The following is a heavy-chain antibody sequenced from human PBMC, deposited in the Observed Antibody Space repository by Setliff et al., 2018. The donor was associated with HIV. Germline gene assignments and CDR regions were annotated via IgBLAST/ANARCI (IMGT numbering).Heavy chain of an antibody. CDR3: ARGGQYYNFWSGYYPIGVYYYYYMDV. CDR2: INPNSGGT. CDR1: GYTFTGYY. Sequence: ASVKVSCKASGYTFTGYYMHWVRQAPGQGLEWMGWINPNSGGTTYAQKFQGRVTMTRDTSISTAYMEVSRLRSDDTAVYYCARGGQYYNFWSGYYPIGVYYYYYMDVWGKGTTVTVSS. D-gene: IGHD3-3*01. J-gene: IGHJ6*03. V-gene: IGHV1-2*02.